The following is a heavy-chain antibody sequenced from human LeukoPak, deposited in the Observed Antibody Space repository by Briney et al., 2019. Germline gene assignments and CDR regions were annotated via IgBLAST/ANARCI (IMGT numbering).Heavy chain of an antibody. CDR1: GYTFTGYY. CDR3: ARIGKQLNWFDP. J-gene: IGHJ5*02. V-gene: IGHV1-2*02. Sequence: ASVKVSCKASGYTFTGYYMHWVRQAPGQGLEWMGWINPNSGGTNYAQKFQGRVTMTRDTSFSTAYMELSRLSSDDTAVYYCARIGKQLNWFDPWGQGTLVTVSS. D-gene: IGHD6-13*01. CDR2: INPNSGGT.